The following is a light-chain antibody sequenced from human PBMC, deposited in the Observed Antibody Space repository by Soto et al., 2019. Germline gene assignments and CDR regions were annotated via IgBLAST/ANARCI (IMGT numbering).Light chain of an antibody. CDR3: AVWDDSLNAPV. CDR1: DSNIGRNA. CDR2: TNI. J-gene: IGLJ2*01. V-gene: IGLV1-44*01. Sequence: QSVLTQPPSVSGTPGQTITISCSGSDSNIGRNAVDWYQQVPGTAPELVIYTNIQRPSGVPDRFSGSKSGTSASLAVSGLQSEDEADYYCAVWDDSLNAPVFGGGTKLNVL.